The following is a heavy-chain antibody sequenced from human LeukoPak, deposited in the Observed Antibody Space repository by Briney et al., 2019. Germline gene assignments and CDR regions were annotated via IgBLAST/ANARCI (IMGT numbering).Heavy chain of an antibody. Sequence: GESLKISCKGSGYTFSNHWIGWVRQMPGKGLEWMGIILPADSDTRYSPSFQGQVTISADKSINTAYLQWSSLEASDTAMYYCARHWDSNGYYYNFDYWGQGTLVTVSS. CDR1: GYTFSNHW. CDR2: ILPADSDT. CDR3: ARHWDSNGYYYNFDY. V-gene: IGHV5-51*01. J-gene: IGHJ4*02. D-gene: IGHD3-22*01.